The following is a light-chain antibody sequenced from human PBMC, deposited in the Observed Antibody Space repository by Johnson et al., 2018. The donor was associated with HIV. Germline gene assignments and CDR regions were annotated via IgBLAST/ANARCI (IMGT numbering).Light chain of an antibody. Sequence: QSVLTQPPSVSAAPGQKVTISCSGSSSNTGRNYVSWYQQLPGTAPKVLIYENNKRPSGIPDRFSGSKSDTSATLGITGLQTGEEADYYCGAWDSSLRVYVFGTGTKVTVL. V-gene: IGLV1-51*02. J-gene: IGLJ1*01. CDR1: SSNTGRNY. CDR3: GAWDSSLRVYV. CDR2: ENN.